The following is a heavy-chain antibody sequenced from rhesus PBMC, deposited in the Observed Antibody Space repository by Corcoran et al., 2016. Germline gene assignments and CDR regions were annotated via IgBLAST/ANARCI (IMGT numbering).Heavy chain of an antibody. D-gene: IGHD1-1*01. J-gene: IGHJ3*01. CDR2: FDGYRANY. Sequence: QVKLQQWGEGLVKPSETLSRTCAVYGACMSGYYYWTWIRQAPGKGMGWIGNFDGYRANYQYNPSLKNRVTISGDTSKKQFSLRLNAVTAADTAVYYCARGGQPQDAFDFWGQGLRVTVSS. CDR3: ARGGQPQDAFDF. V-gene: IGHV4-73*01. CDR1: GACMSGYYY.